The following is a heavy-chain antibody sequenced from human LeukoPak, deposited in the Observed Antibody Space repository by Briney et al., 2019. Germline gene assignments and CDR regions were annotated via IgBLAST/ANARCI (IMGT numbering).Heavy chain of an antibody. J-gene: IGHJ4*02. CDR2: IYYSGST. CDR1: GGSISSGGYY. CDR3: ARSITFGGIIAVRYFDY. V-gene: IGHV4-31*03. Sequence: SQTLSLTCTVSGGSISSGGYYWSWIRQHPGKGLEWIGYIYYSGSTYYNPSLKSRVTISVDTSKNQFSLRLSSVTAADTAVYYCARSITFGGIIAVRYFDYWGQGTLVTVSS. D-gene: IGHD3-16*02.